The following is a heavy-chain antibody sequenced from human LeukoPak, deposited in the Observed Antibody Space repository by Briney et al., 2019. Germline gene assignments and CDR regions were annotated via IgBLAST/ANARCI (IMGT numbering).Heavy chain of an antibody. CDR2: VSSSSSYI. CDR3: ARGRCTNGVCHHYFDY. CDR1: GFTFSSYS. D-gene: IGHD2-8*01. V-gene: IGHV3-21*01. J-gene: IGHJ4*02. Sequence: GGSLRLSCAASGFTFSSYSMNWVRQAPGKGLEWVSSVSSSSSYIYYADSVKGRFTISRDNAKNSLYLQMNSLRAEDTAVYYCARGRCTNGVCHHYFDYWGQGTLVTVSS.